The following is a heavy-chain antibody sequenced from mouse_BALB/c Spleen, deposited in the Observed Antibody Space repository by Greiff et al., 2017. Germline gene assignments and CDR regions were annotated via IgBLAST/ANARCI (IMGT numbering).Heavy chain of an antibody. CDR1: GYAFTNYL. V-gene: IGHV1-54*01. CDR3: ARSGVNWVYAMVY. Sequence: VQLQQSGAELVRPGTSVKVSCKASGYAFTNYLIEWVKQRPGQGLEWIGVINPGSGGTNYNEKFKGKATLTADKSSSTAYMQLSSLTSDDSAVYFCARSGVNWVYAMVYWGQGTSVTVSS. J-gene: IGHJ4*01. CDR2: INPGSGGT. D-gene: IGHD4-1*01.